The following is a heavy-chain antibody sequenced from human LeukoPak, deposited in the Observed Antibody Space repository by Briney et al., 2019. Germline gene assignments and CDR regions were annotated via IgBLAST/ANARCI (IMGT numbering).Heavy chain of an antibody. D-gene: IGHD3-22*01. Sequence: PSETLSLTCTVSGVTISSSNYFWGWMRQPPGQELEWIVTIFFSGSTYYNPALKSRVTITVDTSKNQFSLKQNSVTAAFTAVYYCAVAGVWYYDSSGRCFFDVWGQGTMVTVSS. V-gene: IGHV4-39*01. CDR3: AVAGVWYYDSSGRCFFDV. CDR2: IFFSGST. CDR1: GVTISSSNYF. J-gene: IGHJ3*01.